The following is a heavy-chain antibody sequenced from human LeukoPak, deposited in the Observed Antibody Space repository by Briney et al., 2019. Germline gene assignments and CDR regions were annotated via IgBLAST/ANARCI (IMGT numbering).Heavy chain of an antibody. CDR1: GGSFSGYY. J-gene: IGHJ4*02. D-gene: IGHD3-22*01. Sequence: SETLSLTCAVYGGSFSGYYWSWIRQPPGKGLEWIGEINHSGSTNYNPPLKRRVTISVDTSKNQYSLKLSSVTAADTAVYYCAGLNYYDSSGYYYWGQGTLVTVSS. CDR3: AGLNYYDSSGYYY. CDR2: INHSGST. V-gene: IGHV4-34*01.